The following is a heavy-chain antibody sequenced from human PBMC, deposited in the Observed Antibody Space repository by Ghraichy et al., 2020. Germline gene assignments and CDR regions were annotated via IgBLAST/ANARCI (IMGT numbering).Heavy chain of an antibody. CDR1: GFAVSSNY. Sequence: GGSLRLSCAASGFAVSSNYMNWLRQTPEKGLEWVSIIYSGGDTHYADSVRGRFTISRDHSKNTLYLQMNSLRAEDTAVYYCARDLGVDQFLLDPGGQGSMFTVSS. CDR2: IYSGGDT. CDR3: ARDLGVDQFLLDP. J-gene: IGHJ5*02. V-gene: IGHV3-53*01. D-gene: IGHD3-3*01.